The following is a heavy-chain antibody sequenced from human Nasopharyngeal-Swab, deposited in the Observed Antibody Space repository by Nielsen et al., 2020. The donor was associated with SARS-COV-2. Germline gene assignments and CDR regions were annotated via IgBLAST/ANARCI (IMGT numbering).Heavy chain of an antibody. CDR3: ARPSTDFWSGNGAFDI. V-gene: IGHV3-21*01. CDR2: ISSSSSYI. D-gene: IGHD3-3*01. J-gene: IGHJ3*02. Sequence: VRQMPGKGLAWVSSISSSSSYIYYADSVKGRFTISRDNAKNSLYLQMNSLRAEDTAVYYCARPSTDFWSGNGAFDIWGQGTMVTVSS.